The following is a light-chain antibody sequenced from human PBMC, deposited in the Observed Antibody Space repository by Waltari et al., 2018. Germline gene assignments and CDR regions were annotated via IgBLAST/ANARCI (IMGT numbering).Light chain of an antibody. CDR3: QAWDSGPLVV. CDR2: QDI. CDR1: KLGDKF. J-gene: IGLJ2*01. Sequence: SYEFIQSPSVSVSPGQTVSITCSGDKLGDKFVCWYQQKPGQSPVLVIYQDILRPSGVPERFSGSNSGNTATLTISGTQAMDEADYYCQAWDSGPLVVFGGGTKLTVL. V-gene: IGLV3-1*01.